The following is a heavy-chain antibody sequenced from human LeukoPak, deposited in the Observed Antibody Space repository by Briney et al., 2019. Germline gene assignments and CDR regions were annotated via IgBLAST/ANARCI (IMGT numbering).Heavy chain of an antibody. V-gene: IGHV3-23*01. CDR1: GFIFTNYA. CDR3: ARDRAYYDSSGYSYYFDY. CDR2: ISGTTDNT. D-gene: IGHD3-22*01. J-gene: IGHJ4*02. Sequence: PGGSLRLSCAASGFIFTNYAMGWVRQAPGKGLEWVSVISGTTDNTHYADSVKGRFTISRDNAKNSLYLQMNSLRAEDTAVYYCARDRAYYDSSGYSYYFDYWGQGTLVTVSS.